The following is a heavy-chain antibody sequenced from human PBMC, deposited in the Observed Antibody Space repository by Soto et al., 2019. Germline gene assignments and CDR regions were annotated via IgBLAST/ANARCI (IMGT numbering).Heavy chain of an antibody. D-gene: IGHD3-16*01. J-gene: IGHJ4*02. CDR3: ARVIGGLYYFDY. Sequence: ASVKVSCKASGYTFTSYAMHWVRQAPGQRLEWMGWINAGNGNTKYSQKFQGRVIITRDTSASTAYMELSSLRSEDTAVYYCARVIGGLYYFDYWGQGTLVIVSS. V-gene: IGHV1-3*01. CDR1: GYTFTSYA. CDR2: INAGNGNT.